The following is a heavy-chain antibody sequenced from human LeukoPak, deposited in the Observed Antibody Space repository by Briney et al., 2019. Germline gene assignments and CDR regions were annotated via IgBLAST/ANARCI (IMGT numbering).Heavy chain of an antibody. Sequence: SETLSLTCTVSGGSIGSSSYYWGWIRQPPGKGLEWIGSIYYSGSTYYNPSLKSRVTISVDTSKNQFSLKLSSVTAADTAVYYCARHRLYGYPFDYWGQGTLVTVSS. D-gene: IGHD5-18*01. CDR1: GGSIGSSSYY. CDR2: IYYSGST. V-gene: IGHV4-39*01. J-gene: IGHJ4*02. CDR3: ARHRLYGYPFDY.